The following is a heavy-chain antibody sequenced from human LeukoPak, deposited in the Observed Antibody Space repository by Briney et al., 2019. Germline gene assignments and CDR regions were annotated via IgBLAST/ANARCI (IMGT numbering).Heavy chain of an antibody. V-gene: IGHV4-39*07. D-gene: IGHD2/OR15-2a*01. CDR2: IYYTGST. J-gene: IGHJ3*02. Sequence: SETLFLTCTVSGGSISSRTYYWGWIRQPPGKGLEWIGSIYYTGSTFYNPSLKSRVTISVDTSKNQFSMKLSSVTAADAAVYFCAREWTTWGAFDIWGQGTMVTVSS. CDR3: AREWTTWGAFDI. CDR1: GGSISSRTYY.